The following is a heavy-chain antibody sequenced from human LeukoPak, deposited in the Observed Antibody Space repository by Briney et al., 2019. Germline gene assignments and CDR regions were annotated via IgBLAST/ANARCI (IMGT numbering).Heavy chain of an antibody. CDR2: IYHSGST. CDR3: ARLRYFDWLPRWFDS. J-gene: IGHJ5*01. Sequence: PSETLSLTCTVSGDSISSGGYYWSWIRQHPGKGLEWIGYIYHSGSTHYNPSLKSRVTISVDMSKNQFSLKLSSVTAADTAVYCCARLRYFDWLPRWFDSWGQGTLVTVSS. CDR1: GDSISSGGYY. D-gene: IGHD3-9*01. V-gene: IGHV4-31*03.